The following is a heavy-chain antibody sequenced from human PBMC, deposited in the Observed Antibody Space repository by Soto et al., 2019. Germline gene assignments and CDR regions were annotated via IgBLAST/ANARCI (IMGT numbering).Heavy chain of an antibody. CDR2: IKQDGSEK. V-gene: IGHV3-7*01. CDR1: GCTFSSYW. J-gene: IGHJ6*03. D-gene: IGHD3-3*01. Sequence: PGGSLRLSCAASGCTFSSYWMSWVRQAPGKGLEWVANIKQDGSEKYYVDSVKGRFTISRDNAKNSLYLQMNSLRAEDTAVYYCARGVRTYYDFWSGYSYYYYMDVWGKGTTVTVSS. CDR3: ARGVRTYYDFWSGYSYYYYMDV.